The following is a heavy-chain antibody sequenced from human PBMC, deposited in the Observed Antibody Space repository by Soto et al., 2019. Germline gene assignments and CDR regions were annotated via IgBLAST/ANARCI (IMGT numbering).Heavy chain of an antibody. CDR3: ARFSEWCMPPGRAAAGTCYYYYGMDV. V-gene: IGHV1-18*01. D-gene: IGHD6-13*01. CDR2: ISAYNGNT. J-gene: IGHJ6*02. Sequence: QVQLVQSGAEVKKPGASVKVSCKASGYTFTSYGISWVRQAPGQGLEWMGWISAYNGNTNYAQKLQGRVTMTTDTSTSTAYMELRSLRSDDTAVYYCARFSEWCMPPGRAAAGTCYYYYGMDVWGQGTTVTVSS. CDR1: GYTFTSYG.